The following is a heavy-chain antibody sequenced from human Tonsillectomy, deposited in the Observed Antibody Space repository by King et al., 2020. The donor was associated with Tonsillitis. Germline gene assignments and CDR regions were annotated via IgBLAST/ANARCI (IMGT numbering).Heavy chain of an antibody. V-gene: IGHV4-61*01. CDR3: AMVQSSSLLGYSHSVYGMDV. D-gene: IGHD6-13*01. Sequence: LQLQESGPGLVKPSETLSLTCTVSGDSVSRSNYYWSWIRKPPGEGLEWIGYIDYSGNTFYNPALTSRVTISVDTSNNQFSLKLRSVTAADSAVYFCAMVQSSSLLGYSHSVYGMDVWCQGTTGTVSS. CDR2: IDYSGNT. CDR1: GDSVSRSNYY. J-gene: IGHJ6*02.